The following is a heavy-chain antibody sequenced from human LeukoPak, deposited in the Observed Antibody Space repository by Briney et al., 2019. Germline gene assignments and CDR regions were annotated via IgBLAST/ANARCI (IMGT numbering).Heavy chain of an antibody. CDR3: ARDTLTVGTWYFEY. CDR2: VSYDGSNE. D-gene: IGHD4-17*01. CDR1: AFTFSKYA. Sequence: GGSLRLSCAASAFTFSKYAMHWVRQAPSKGLEWMAVVSYDGSNEYYADSVKGRFTISRDNSRNTLYLQMNSLRAEDTAIYYCARDTLTVGTWYFEYWGQGTLVTVSS. J-gene: IGHJ4*02. V-gene: IGHV3-30-3*01.